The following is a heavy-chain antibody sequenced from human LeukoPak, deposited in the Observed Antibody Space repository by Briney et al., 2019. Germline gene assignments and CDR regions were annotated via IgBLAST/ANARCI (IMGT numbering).Heavy chain of an antibody. Sequence: ASVEVSCKASGYTFTSYGISWVRQAPGQGLEWMGWISAYNGNTNYAQKLQGRVTMTTDTSTSTAYMELRSLRSDDTAVYYCARDGAYSGSYPFDYWGQGTLVTVSS. D-gene: IGHD1-26*01. CDR2: ISAYNGNT. CDR3: ARDGAYSGSYPFDY. CDR1: GYTFTSYG. V-gene: IGHV1-18*01. J-gene: IGHJ4*02.